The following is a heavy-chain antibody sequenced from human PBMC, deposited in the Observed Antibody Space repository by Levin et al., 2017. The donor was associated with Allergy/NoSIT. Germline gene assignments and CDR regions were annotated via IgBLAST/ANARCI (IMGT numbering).Heavy chain of an antibody. J-gene: IGHJ5*02. V-gene: IGHV3-21*01. Sequence: GGSLRLSCAASGFLFRTYSMNWVRQAPGKGLEWVSCISTTGSYTFYADSVKGRFTISRDNSKNSLYLQMNSLRVEDSAVYYCARDTVNYGMNWFDPWGQGTLVTVSS. CDR3: ARDTVNYGMNWFDP. D-gene: IGHD4-17*01. CDR2: ISTTGSYT. CDR1: GFLFRTYS.